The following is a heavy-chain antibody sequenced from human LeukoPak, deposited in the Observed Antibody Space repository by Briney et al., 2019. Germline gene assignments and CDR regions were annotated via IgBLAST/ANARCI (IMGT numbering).Heavy chain of an antibody. J-gene: IGHJ4*02. CDR2: IYSGGST. CDR1: GFTFSSYW. Sequence: PGGSLRLSCAASGFTFSSYWMHWVRQAPGKGLEWVSVIYSGGSTYYADSVKGRFTISRDNSKNTLYLQMNSLRAEDTAVYYCARESRGSSGWYDYWGQGTLVTVSS. D-gene: IGHD6-19*01. CDR3: ARESRGSSGWYDY. V-gene: IGHV3-66*01.